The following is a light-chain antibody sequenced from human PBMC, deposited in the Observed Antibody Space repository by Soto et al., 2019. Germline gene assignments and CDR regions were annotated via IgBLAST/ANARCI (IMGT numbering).Light chain of an antibody. J-gene: IGLJ2*01. V-gene: IGLV2-14*01. CDR3: SSFTSTSIVL. Sequence: QSALTQPASVSGSLGQSITISCTGTSSDIGGYNYVSWYQQYPGKAPKVMIFEVSKRPSGVSNRFSGSKSGNMASLTISGLQAEDEGDYYCSSFTSTSIVLLGRGTKLTVL. CDR1: SSDIGGYNY. CDR2: EVS.